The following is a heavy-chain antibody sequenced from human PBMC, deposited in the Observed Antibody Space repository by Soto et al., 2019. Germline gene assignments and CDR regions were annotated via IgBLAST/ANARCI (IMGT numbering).Heavy chain of an antibody. CDR3: ARDAGFSYGFDYYFDY. D-gene: IGHD3-16*01. Sequence: SGVAAEWTLGESALHWGPLAPIQGLERVAMISYDGYNSYSADSVKGRFTISRDNSQNPLFLQMDSPRPDETAIYYCARDAGFSYGFDYYFDYWDHGTLVTASS. V-gene: IGHV3-30-3*01. CDR2: ISYDGYNS. J-gene: IGHJ4*01. CDR1: EWTLGESA.